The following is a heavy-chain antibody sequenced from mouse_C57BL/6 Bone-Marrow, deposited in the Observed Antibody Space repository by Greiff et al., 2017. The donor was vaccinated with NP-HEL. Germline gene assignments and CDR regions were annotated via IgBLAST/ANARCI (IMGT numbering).Heavy chain of an antibody. CDR3: AVEGNYYGSSYRDFDV. D-gene: IGHD1-1*01. V-gene: IGHV1-74*01. J-gene: IGHJ1*03. CDR2: IHPSDSDT. Sequence: QVQLQQPGAELVKPGASVKVSCKASGYTFTSYWMHWVKQRPGQGLEWIGRIHPSDSDTNYNQKFKGKATLTVDKSSSTAYMQLSSLTSEDSAVYDCAVEGNYYGSSYRDFDVWGTGTTVTVSS. CDR1: GYTFTSYW.